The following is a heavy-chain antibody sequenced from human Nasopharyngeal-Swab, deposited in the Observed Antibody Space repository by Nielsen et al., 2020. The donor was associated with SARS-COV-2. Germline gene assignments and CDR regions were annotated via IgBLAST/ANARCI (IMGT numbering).Heavy chain of an antibody. V-gene: IGHV3-11*04. D-gene: IGHD6-19*01. CDR3: AGGNQWLSFDL. Sequence: GGSLRLSCTGSGFTFSDSYMSWIRQAPGEGLEWVAYISSSGRHIYYADSVKGRFTISRDNAKNSLFLHMDSLRVEDTALYYCAGGNQWLSFDLWGQGTLVTVSS. CDR1: GFTFSDSY. CDR2: ISSSGRHI. J-gene: IGHJ4*02.